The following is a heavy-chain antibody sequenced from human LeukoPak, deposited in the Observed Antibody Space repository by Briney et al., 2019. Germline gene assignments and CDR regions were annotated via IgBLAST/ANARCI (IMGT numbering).Heavy chain of an antibody. J-gene: IGHJ4*02. D-gene: IGHD4/OR15-4a*01. Sequence: PGGSLRLSCAASGFTFSSNAMSWVRQAPGKGLEWVSGISGSGSNTYYADSVKGRFTISRDNAKNSLYLQMNSLRAEDTAVYYCARGPGANHYWGQGTLVTVSS. CDR3: ARGPGANHY. CDR2: ISGSGSNT. V-gene: IGHV3-23*01. CDR1: GFTFSSNA.